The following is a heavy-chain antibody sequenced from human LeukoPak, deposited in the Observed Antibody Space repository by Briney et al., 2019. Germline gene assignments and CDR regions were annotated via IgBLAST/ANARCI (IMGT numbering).Heavy chain of an antibody. V-gene: IGHV4-38-2*02. J-gene: IGHJ4*02. D-gene: IGHD3-16*01. CDR3: ARDERFGVLNF. CDR1: GYSISSGYY. CDR2: VHHSGTT. Sequence: SETLSLTCAVSGYSISSGYYWDWIRQPPGKGLEWIGTVHHSGTTFYNSSLKNRITISVDTSKNQFSLKLSSVTAADTAVYFCARDERFGVLNFWGQGTLVTVSS.